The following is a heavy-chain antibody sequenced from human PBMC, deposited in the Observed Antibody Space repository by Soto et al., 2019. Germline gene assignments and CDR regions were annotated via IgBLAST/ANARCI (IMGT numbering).Heavy chain of an antibody. CDR1: GYSFTSYY. Sequence: GESLKISCKGSGYSFTSYYMHWVRQAPGQGLEWMGIINPSGGSTSYAQKFQGRVTMTRDTSTSTVYMELSSLRSEDTAVYYCARDRGVAATAYWFDPWGQGTLVTVSS. D-gene: IGHD2-15*01. J-gene: IGHJ5*02. V-gene: IGHV1-46*01. CDR2: INPSGGST. CDR3: ARDRGVAATAYWFDP.